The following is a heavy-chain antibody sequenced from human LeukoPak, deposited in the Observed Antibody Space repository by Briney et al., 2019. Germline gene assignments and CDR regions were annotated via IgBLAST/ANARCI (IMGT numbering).Heavy chain of an antibody. CDR3: AKETFFSGSYYAY. J-gene: IGHJ4*02. V-gene: IGHV3-33*06. CDR1: GFTFSSYG. D-gene: IGHD1-26*01. CDR2: IWYDGSNK. Sequence: PGRSLRLSCAASGFTFSSYGMHWVRQAPGKGLEWVAVIWYDGSNKYYADSVKGRFTISRDNSKNTLYLQMNSLRAEDTAVYYCAKETFFSGSYYAYWGQGTLVTVSS.